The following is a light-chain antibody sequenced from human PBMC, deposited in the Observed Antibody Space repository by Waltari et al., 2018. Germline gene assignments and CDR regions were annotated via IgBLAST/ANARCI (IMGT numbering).Light chain of an antibody. J-gene: IGLJ3*02. CDR1: SSDVGGYHY. CDR2: DVS. V-gene: IGLV2-14*03. Sequence: QSAWTATASVSGSPDQSITISSTETSSDVGGYHYVPCYQQHPGKVPKLMIFDVSNRPSGVSNRFSGSKSGNTASLTISGLQAEDEADYYCSSYISSSTLEVFGGGTRLTVL. CDR3: SSYISSSTLEV.